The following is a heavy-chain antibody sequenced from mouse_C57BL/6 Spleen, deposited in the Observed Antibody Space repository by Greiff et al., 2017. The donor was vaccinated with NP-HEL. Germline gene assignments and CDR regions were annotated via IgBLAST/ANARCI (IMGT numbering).Heavy chain of an antibody. V-gene: IGHV1-62-3*01. J-gene: IGHJ3*01. CDR1: GYTFSSYW. Sequence: VQLQQPGAELVKPGASVKLSCKASGYTFSSYWMHWVKQRPGRGLEWIGRIDPSSGGTKYNVKFKSKATLTVDKSSSTAYMQLSSLTSEDSAVYFCASTGDYYGWLAYWGQGTLVTVSA. CDR3: ASTGDYYGWLAY. CDR2: IDPSSGGT. D-gene: IGHD1-1*01.